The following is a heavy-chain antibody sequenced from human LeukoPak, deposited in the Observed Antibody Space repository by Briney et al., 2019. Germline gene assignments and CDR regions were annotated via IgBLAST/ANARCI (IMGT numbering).Heavy chain of an antibody. CDR3: ATSGDYGEKQKMNWFDP. Sequence: SETLSLTCAVYGGSFSGYYWSWIRHPPGKGREWIGEINHSGSTNYNPSLKSRVAISVDTSKNQFSLKLSSVTAADTAVYYCATSGDYGEKQKMNWFDPWGQGTLVTVSS. D-gene: IGHD4-17*01. J-gene: IGHJ5*02. CDR2: INHSGST. CDR1: GGSFSGYY. V-gene: IGHV4-34*01.